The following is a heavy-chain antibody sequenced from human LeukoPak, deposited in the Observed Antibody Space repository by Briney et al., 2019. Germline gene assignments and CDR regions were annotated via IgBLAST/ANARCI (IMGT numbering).Heavy chain of an antibody. Sequence: GGSLRLSCAASGFTFSTYGIHWVRQAPGKGLEWVAFIRYDGSNKYYADSVKGRFTISRDNSKNTLHLQMNSLRAEDTAIYYCARDPYNGNYGDSYYYYMDVWGKGTTVTISS. CDR3: ARDPYNGNYGDSYYYYMDV. V-gene: IGHV3-30*02. D-gene: IGHD1-26*01. J-gene: IGHJ6*03. CDR1: GFTFSTYG. CDR2: IRYDGSNK.